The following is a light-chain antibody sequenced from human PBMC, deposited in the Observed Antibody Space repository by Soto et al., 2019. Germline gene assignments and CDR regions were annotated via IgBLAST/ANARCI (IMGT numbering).Light chain of an antibody. J-gene: IGLJ1*01. V-gene: IGLV1-40*01. CDR2: GNT. CDR3: KSCEERLSVHYV. Sequence: QSVVPHPTPASRDPRPRVPTSFTRNSPNNGSTYDVQWYQQLPGAAPKLLIHGNTDRPSGVPDRFSGSKSGTSASLAITGLQADDEADYFSKSCEERLSVHYVFGIWPKDTVL. CDR1: SPNNGSTYD.